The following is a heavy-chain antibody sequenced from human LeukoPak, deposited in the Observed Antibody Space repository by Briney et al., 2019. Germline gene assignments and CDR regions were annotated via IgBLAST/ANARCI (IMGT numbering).Heavy chain of an antibody. V-gene: IGHV4-39*02. Sequence: SETLSLTCTISGGSVSSGTYYWGWIRQPPGKGLEWIGNIYYSGSTYYNPSLKSRVTISVDTSKNHFSLKLSSVTAADTAVYYCARLVAVAGVFDYWGQGTLVTVSS. J-gene: IGHJ4*02. CDR2: IYYSGST. D-gene: IGHD6-19*01. CDR3: ARLVAVAGVFDY. CDR1: GGSVSSGTYY.